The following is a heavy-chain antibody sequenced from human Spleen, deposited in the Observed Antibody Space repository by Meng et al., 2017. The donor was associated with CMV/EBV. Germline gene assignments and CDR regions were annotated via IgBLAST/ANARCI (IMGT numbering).Heavy chain of an antibody. V-gene: IGHV3-21*01. CDR2: ISSSSSYI. D-gene: IGHD3-3*01. Sequence: EVQLVESGGGLVKPGGSLRLSCAASGFTFSSYSMNWVRQAPGKGLEWVSSISSSSSYIYYADSVKGRFTISRDNAKSSLYLQMNSLRAEDTAVYYCAREVPYYDFWSGYYTYNWFDPWGQGTLVTVSS. CDR1: GFTFSSYS. CDR3: AREVPYYDFWSGYYTYNWFDP. J-gene: IGHJ5*02.